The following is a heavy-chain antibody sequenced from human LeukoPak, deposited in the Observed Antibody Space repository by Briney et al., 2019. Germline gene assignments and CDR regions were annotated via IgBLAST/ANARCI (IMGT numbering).Heavy chain of an antibody. V-gene: IGHV3-49*04. D-gene: IGHD3-3*01. CDR3: TRTPPSYYDFWSGPSMDV. CDR1: GFTFGDYA. CDR2: IRSKAYGGTT. Sequence: GGSLRLSCTASGFTFGDYAMSWVRQAPGKGLEWVGFIRSKAYGGTTEYAASVKGRFTISRDDSKSIAYLQMNSLKPEDTAVYYCTRTPPSYYDFWSGPSMDVWGQGTTVTVSS. J-gene: IGHJ6*02.